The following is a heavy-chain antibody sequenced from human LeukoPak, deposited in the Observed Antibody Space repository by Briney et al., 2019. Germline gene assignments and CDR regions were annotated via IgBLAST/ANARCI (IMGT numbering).Heavy chain of an antibody. CDR3: ARDDNYGIFVNVDY. J-gene: IGHJ4*02. Sequence: PRASVKVSCKTSGYSFILYGISWVRQAPGQGPEWVGWISTSTGDTKYTQKFQGGVTLTTDTSTSTAYMELSSLRSDDTAVYYCARDDNYGIFVNVDYWGQGTLVTVSS. D-gene: IGHD4-11*01. V-gene: IGHV1-18*01. CDR1: GYSFILYG. CDR2: ISTSTGDT.